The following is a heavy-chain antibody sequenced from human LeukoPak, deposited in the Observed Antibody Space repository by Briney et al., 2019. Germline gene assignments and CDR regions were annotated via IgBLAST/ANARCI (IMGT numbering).Heavy chain of an antibody. Sequence: GASVKVSCKASGYTFTSYGISWVRQAPGQGLEWVGWISVYNGDTNYAQKFQGRVTMTTDTSTSTAYMELRSLRSDDTAVYYCARHGIAVVDYWGQGTLVTVSS. J-gene: IGHJ4*02. CDR3: ARHGIAVVDY. D-gene: IGHD6-19*01. CDR1: GYTFTSYG. V-gene: IGHV1-18*01. CDR2: ISVYNGDT.